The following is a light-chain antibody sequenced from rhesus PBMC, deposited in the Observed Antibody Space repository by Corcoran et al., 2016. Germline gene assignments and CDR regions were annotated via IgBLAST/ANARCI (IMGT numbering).Light chain of an antibody. CDR2: KAS. V-gene: IGKV1-22*01. CDR3: QQYSSRPFT. J-gene: IGKJ3*01. Sequence: DIQMTQSPSSLSASVGDTVTITCRASQGISSWLAWYQQKQGKAPKLLIYKASSLQSGVPSMFSGSGSGTDFTLTISSRQSEDFATYYCQQYSSRPFTFGPGTKLDIK. CDR1: QGISSW.